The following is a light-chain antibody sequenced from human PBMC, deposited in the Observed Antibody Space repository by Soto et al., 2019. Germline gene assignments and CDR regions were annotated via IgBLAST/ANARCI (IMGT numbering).Light chain of an antibody. CDR2: GAS. CDR3: QQYDNWPRT. CDR1: QSVRSN. J-gene: IGKJ1*01. Sequence: EIVMTQSPALLSVSPGERATLSCRASQSVRSNLAWYQQTPGQAPRLLIYGASTRAAGIPARFSGSGSGTDFTLTISSLQSEDFAVYHCQQYDNWPRTFGRGTTVDIK. V-gene: IGKV3-15*01.